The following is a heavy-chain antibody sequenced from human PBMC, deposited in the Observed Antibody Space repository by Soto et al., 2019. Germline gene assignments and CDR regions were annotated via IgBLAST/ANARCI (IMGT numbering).Heavy chain of an antibody. CDR1: GYTFTSYG. D-gene: IGHD3-16*01. CDR3: ARLRDSDYYYYMDV. Sequence: ASVKVSCKASGYTFTSYGISWGRQAPGQGLEWMGWISAYNGNTNYAQKLQGRVTMTTDTSTSTAYMELRSLRSDDTAVYYCARLRDSDYYYYMDVWGKGTTVTVSS. J-gene: IGHJ6*03. V-gene: IGHV1-18*01. CDR2: ISAYNGNT.